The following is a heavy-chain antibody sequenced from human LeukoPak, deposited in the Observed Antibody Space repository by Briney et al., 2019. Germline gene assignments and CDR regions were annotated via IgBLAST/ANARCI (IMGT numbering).Heavy chain of an antibody. J-gene: IGHJ6*03. D-gene: IGHD5-18*01. CDR2: ISGSGGST. V-gene: IGHV3-23*01. Sequence: GGSLRLSCAASGFTFSSYAMSWVRQAPGKGLEWVSAISGSGGSTYYADSVKGRFTISRDNSKNTLYLQMNSLRAEDTAVYYCAKCGVTPFYYYYYYMDVWGQGTTVTVSS. CDR1: GFTFSSYA. CDR3: AKCGVTPFYYYYYYMDV.